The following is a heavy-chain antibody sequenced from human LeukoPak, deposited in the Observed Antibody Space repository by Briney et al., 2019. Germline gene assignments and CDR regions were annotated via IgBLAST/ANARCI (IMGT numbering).Heavy chain of an antibody. V-gene: IGHV3-9*01. CDR2: ISWNSGSI. D-gene: IGHD3-3*01. J-gene: IGHJ6*02. CDR1: GFTFDDYA. Sequence: GRSLRLSCAASGFTFDDYAMHWVRQAPGKGLELVSGISWNSGSIGYADSVKGRFTISRDNAKNSLYLQMNSLRAEDTALYYCAKDMLRFLGGGMDVWGQGTTVTVSS. CDR3: AKDMLRFLGGGMDV.